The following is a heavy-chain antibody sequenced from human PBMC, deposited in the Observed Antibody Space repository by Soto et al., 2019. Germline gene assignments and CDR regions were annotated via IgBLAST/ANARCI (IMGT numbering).Heavy chain of an antibody. CDR1: GYSFTIYW. V-gene: IGHV5-10-1*01. D-gene: IGHD3-3*01. CDR3: ARHRLVYXFWSGYQPDYYYYGMDV. J-gene: IGHJ6*02. Sequence: PGESLKISCKGSGYSFTIYWISWVRQMPGKGLEWMGRIDPSDSYTNYSPSFQGHVTISADKSISTAYLQWSSLKASDTAMYYCARHRLVYXFWSGYQPDYYYYGMDVWGQGTTVTVSS. CDR2: IDPSDSYT.